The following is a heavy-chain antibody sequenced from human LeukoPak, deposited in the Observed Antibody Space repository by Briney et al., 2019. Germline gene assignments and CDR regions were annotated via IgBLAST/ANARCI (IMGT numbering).Heavy chain of an antibody. CDR3: ARHGGFDFQY. CDR1: GGPFSGY. V-gene: IGHV4-34*01. D-gene: IGHD2-15*01. CDR2: IHHSGST. J-gene: IGHJ1*01. Sequence: SETLSLTCAVYGGPFSGYWSWIRQPPEEGLEWIGEIHHSGSTKYNPSLRSRATISVDTSKNQFSLNLNSVTAADTAVYYCARHGGFDFQYWGQGALVTVSS.